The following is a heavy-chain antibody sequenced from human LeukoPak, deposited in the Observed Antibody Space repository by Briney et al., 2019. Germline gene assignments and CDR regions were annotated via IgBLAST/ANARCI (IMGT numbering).Heavy chain of an antibody. CDR2: MNPNSGNT. CDR3: ARVGSIDDYYYYYMDV. Sequence: GASVKFSCKASGYTFTSYDINWVRQATGQGLEWMGWMNPNSGNTGYAQKFQGRVTITADESTGTAYMELSSLRSEDTAVYHCARVGSIDDYYYYYMDVWGKGTTVTVSS. J-gene: IGHJ6*03. D-gene: IGHD2-2*01. V-gene: IGHV1-8*02. CDR1: GYTFTSYD.